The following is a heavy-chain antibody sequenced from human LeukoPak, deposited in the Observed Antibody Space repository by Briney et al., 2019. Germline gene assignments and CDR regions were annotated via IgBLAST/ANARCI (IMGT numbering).Heavy chain of an antibody. CDR1: EFTFSSYT. J-gene: IGHJ5*02. CDR2: ISSSSSYI. Sequence: GGSLRLSCAASEFTFSSYTMNWVRQAPGKGLEWVSSISSSSSYIHYVDSVKGRFTISRDNAKNSLYLQMNSLRVEDTAVYYCARGEWRTWGQGTLVTVSS. D-gene: IGHD3-3*01. V-gene: IGHV3-21*01. CDR3: ARGEWRT.